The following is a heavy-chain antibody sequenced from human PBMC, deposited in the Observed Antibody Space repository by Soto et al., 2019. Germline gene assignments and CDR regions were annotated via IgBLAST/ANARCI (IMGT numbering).Heavy chain of an antibody. V-gene: IGHV3-74*01. Sequence: EVQLVESGGGLDQPGGSLRLSCAASGFTFSSYWMHWVRQAPGKGLVWVSRINSDGSSTSYADAVKGRFTISRDNAKNTLYLQMNSLRAEDTAVYYCARDQIVVVPAAKLSGSYYYYYMDVWGKGTTVTVSS. CDR1: GFTFSSYW. J-gene: IGHJ6*03. CDR3: ARDQIVVVPAAKLSGSYYYYYMDV. D-gene: IGHD2-2*01. CDR2: INSDGSST.